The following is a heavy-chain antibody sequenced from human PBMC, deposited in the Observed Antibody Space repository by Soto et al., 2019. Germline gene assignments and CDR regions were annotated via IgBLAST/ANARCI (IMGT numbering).Heavy chain of an antibody. D-gene: IGHD6-19*01. CDR2: IYWDDDK. V-gene: IGHV2-5*02. CDR1: GFSLSTTGEG. CDR3: AHRPRTPIAVSGNYFDF. J-gene: IGHJ4*02. Sequence: QITLKESGPKLVPPTQTLTLTCTFSGFSLSTTGEGVGWIRQPPGKPLEWLALIYWDDDKRYSPYLKNRLAISMDTSKNRVVLTMSHLDPVDTATFYCAHRPRTPIAVSGNYFDFWGQGSLVAVSS.